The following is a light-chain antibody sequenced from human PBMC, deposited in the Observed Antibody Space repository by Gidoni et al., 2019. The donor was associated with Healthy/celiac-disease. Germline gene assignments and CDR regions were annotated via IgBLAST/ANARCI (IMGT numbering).Light chain of an antibody. CDR1: NSHIGRNP. CDR3: AAWDDSLNGGV. CDR2: SNN. J-gene: IGLJ3*02. V-gene: IGLV1-44*01. Sequence: QSVLTQPPSASGTPGQGVTISCSGINSHIGRNPVNWYPQTPGTAPTLLIYSNNQRPSGVPDRFSGSKSGTSASLAISGLHSEDEADYYCAAWDDSLNGGVFGGGTKLTVL.